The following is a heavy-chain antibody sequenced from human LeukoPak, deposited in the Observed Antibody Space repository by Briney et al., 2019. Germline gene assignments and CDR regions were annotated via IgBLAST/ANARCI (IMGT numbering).Heavy chain of an antibody. V-gene: IGHV3-21*01. Sequence: AGSLRLSCAASGFTLSYYTMNWVRQAPGKGLEWVSPISTSSSSIHYADSVKGRFTISRDTTNNSLYLQMNSLRAEDTALYYCARDDNWNDKPFDHWGQGVLVTVSS. J-gene: IGHJ1*01. CDR3: ARDDNWNDKPFDH. D-gene: IGHD1-20*01. CDR1: GFTLSYYT. CDR2: ISTSSSSI.